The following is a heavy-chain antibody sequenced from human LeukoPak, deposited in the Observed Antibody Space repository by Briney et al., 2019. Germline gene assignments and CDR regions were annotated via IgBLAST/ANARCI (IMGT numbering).Heavy chain of an antibody. V-gene: IGHV3-13*01. J-gene: IGHJ6*02. D-gene: IGHD3-10*01. CDR1: GL. Sequence: GGSLRLSCAASGLGRQATAKGLEWVSTIVTAGDTNYPGSVKGRFTISRENAKNSLYLQMNSLRDGDTAVYYCTKARSWHYGVDVWGQGTTVTVSS. CDR2: IVTAGDT. CDR3: TKARSWHYGVDV.